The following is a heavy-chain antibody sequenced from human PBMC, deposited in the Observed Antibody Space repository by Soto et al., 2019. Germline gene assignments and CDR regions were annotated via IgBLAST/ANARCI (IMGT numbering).Heavy chain of an antibody. CDR1: GISISSYY. D-gene: IGHD6-13*01. V-gene: IGHV4-59*13. CDR2: IYYSGST. CDR3: ARHPPSSSWYPSYWFDP. Sequence: SETLSLTCTVSGISISSYYWSWIRQTPVKGLEWIGYIYYSGSTNYNPSLKSRVTISVDTSKNQFSLKLSSVTAADTAVYYCARHPPSSSWYPSYWFDPWGQGTLVTVS. J-gene: IGHJ5*02.